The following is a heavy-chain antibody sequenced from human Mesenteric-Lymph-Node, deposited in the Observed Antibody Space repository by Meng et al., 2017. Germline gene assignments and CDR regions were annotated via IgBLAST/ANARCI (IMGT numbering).Heavy chain of an antibody. D-gene: IGHD6-13*01. CDR2: IYYSGST. J-gene: IGHJ6*02. Sequence: GSLRLSCTVSGGSISSYYWSWIRQPPGKGLEWIGYIYYSGSTNYNPSLKSRVTISVDTSKNQFSLKLSSVTAADTAVYYCAGGIAAAGTESYYYYYYGMDVWGQGTTVTVSS. CDR1: GGSISSYY. V-gene: IGHV4-59*01. CDR3: AGGIAAAGTESYYYYYYGMDV.